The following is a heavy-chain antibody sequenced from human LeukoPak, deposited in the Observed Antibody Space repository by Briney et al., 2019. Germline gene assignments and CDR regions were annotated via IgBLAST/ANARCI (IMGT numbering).Heavy chain of an antibody. CDR2: FDPEEGET. Sequence: ASVKVSCKVSGHSHAELAMHWVRQAPGKGLERVGGFDPEEGETFYAQEVLGRVSMTEDTSTDTAYMELSSLTSEDTAVYYCAILPLTVVTPLDVWGQGTTVTVSS. J-gene: IGHJ6*02. V-gene: IGHV1-24*01. CDR3: AILPLTVVTPLDV. D-gene: IGHD4-23*01. CDR1: GHSHAELA.